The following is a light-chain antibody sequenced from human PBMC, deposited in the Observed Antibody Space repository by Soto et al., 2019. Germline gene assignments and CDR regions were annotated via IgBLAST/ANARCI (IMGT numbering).Light chain of an antibody. CDR2: GAS. Sequence: DIQMTQSPSSVSASVGDRVTLTCRASQDIHSWLAWYQQKPGKAPKLLIYGASNLQSGVPSRFSGSGSGTDFTLTISSLQPEDFATYYCQQAHNFPRAFGGGTKVEIK. CDR1: QDIHSW. V-gene: IGKV1-12*01. J-gene: IGKJ4*01. CDR3: QQAHNFPRA.